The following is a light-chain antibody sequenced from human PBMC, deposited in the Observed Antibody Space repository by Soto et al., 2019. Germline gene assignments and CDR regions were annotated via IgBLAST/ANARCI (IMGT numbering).Light chain of an antibody. CDR2: GSS. Sequence: EVVLTQSPGTLYLSPGERANLSCRASENVSNNYLAWYQQKPGQAPRLLIFGSSDRAAGIPDRFSGSGSGTDFTLTISRLEPEDFAVYYCQQYGSSPPYTFGQGTKLEIK. J-gene: IGKJ2*01. V-gene: IGKV3-20*01. CDR3: QQYGSSPPYT. CDR1: ENVSNNY.